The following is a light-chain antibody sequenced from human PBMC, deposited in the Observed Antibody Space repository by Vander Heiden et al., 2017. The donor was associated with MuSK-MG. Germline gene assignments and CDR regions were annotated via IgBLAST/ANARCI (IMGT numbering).Light chain of an antibody. V-gene: IGKV1-33*01. CDR2: DAS. CDR3: QQYDDLPRT. J-gene: IGKJ2*01. CDR1: QDISNY. Sequence: DIQMTQSPSSLSASVGDRVTITCQATQDISNYLNWYQQKPGKAPKILIYDASILETGVPSRFSGSGSGTDFTFTISSLQPEDVATYYCQQYDDLPRTFGQGTKLEIK.